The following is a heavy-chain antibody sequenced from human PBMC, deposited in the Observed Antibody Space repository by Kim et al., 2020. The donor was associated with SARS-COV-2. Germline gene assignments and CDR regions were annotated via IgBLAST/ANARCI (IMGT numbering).Heavy chain of an antibody. J-gene: IGHJ5*02. CDR2: INHSGST. V-gene: IGHV4-34*01. D-gene: IGHD3-10*01. CDR1: GGSFSGYY. CDR3: ARGSMVQGVISLRWFDP. Sequence: SETLSLTCAVYGGSFSGYYWSWIRQPPGKGLEWIGEINHSGSTNYNPSLKSRVTISVDTSKNQFSLKLSSVTAADTAVYYCARGSMVQGVISLRWFDPWG.